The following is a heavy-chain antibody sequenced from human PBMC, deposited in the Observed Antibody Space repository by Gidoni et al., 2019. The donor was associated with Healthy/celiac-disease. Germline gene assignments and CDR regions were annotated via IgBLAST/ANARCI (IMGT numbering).Heavy chain of an antibody. CDR3: AGRITIFGVVIISAFDI. D-gene: IGHD3-3*01. V-gene: IGHV3-48*03. CDR2: ISSSGSTI. CDR1: GFTFSSYE. Sequence: EVQLVESGGGLVQPGGSLRLSCAASGFTFSSYEMNWVRQTPGKGLEWVSYISSSGSTIYYADAGKGRFTISRDNAKNSLYLQMNSLRAEDTAVYYCAGRITIFGVVIISAFDIWGQGTMVTVSS. J-gene: IGHJ3*02.